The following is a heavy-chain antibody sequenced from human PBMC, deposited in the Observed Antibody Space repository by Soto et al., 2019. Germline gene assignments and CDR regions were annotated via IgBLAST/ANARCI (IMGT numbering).Heavy chain of an antibody. J-gene: IGHJ6*02. CDR2: MSYDGSKI. CDR1: GFALDTYG. Sequence: PGGSLRRSCEASGFALDTYGMHWIRQGAGQGLEWVATMSYDGSKIYYRDSVRGRFSISRDDSKRTLYLQMNSLRAEDTAVYYCAKDRDPYYYYYLMDVWGQGTTVTVAS. V-gene: IGHV3-30*18. CDR3: AKDRDPYYYYYLMDV.